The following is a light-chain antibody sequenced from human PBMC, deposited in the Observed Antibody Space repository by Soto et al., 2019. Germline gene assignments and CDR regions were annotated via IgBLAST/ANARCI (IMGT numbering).Light chain of an antibody. CDR1: QGTSSY. Sequence: IQLTQSPSFLSSSLGDRVTITCRASQGTSSYLAWFQQKQGRAPKLLIYGASTLQSGVPARFSGSGSGTDFTITISNLKTEDFATYDCQQLNAYTLTFGQGTRLEIK. J-gene: IGKJ5*01. CDR2: GAS. CDR3: QQLNAYTLT. V-gene: IGKV1-9*01.